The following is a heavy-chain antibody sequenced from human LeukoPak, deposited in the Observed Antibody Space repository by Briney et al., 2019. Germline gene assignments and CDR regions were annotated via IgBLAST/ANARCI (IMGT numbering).Heavy chain of an antibody. CDR2: IYHSGST. Sequence: SETLSLTCAVSGGSFSNYYWTWIRQPPGKGLEWIGSIYHSGSTYYNPSLKSRVTISVDTSKNQFSLKLSSVTAADTAVYYCARDYRAYGDYVADYWGQGTLVTVSS. CDR3: ARDYRAYGDYVADY. CDR1: GGSFSNYY. J-gene: IGHJ4*02. D-gene: IGHD4-17*01. V-gene: IGHV4-38-2*02.